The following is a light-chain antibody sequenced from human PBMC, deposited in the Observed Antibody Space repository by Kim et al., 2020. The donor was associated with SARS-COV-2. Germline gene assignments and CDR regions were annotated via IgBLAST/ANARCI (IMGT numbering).Light chain of an antibody. J-gene: IGKJ5*01. CDR1: QSINSW. Sequence: DIQMTQSPSTLSASIGDRVTITCRASQSINSWLAWYQQKPGKAPKLLIQKASSLESGVPSRFSGSGSGTEFTLTISSLQPDDFATYYCQQYKTYPITFGQGTRLDIK. V-gene: IGKV1-5*03. CDR2: KAS. CDR3: QQYKTYPIT.